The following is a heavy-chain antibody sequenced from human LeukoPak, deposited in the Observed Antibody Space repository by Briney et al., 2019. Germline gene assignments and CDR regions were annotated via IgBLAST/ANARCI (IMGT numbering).Heavy chain of an antibody. CDR2: IYTSGST. D-gene: IGHD5-18*01. CDR3: ARDLMDTAMGSYWYFDL. V-gene: IGHV4-61*02. J-gene: IGHJ2*01. Sequence: PSETLSLTCTVSGGSISSGSYYWSWIRQPAGKGLEWIGRIYTSGSTNYNPSLKSRVTMSVDTSKNQFSLKLSSVTAADTAVYYCARDLMDTAMGSYWYFDLWGRGTLVTVSS. CDR1: GGSISSGSYY.